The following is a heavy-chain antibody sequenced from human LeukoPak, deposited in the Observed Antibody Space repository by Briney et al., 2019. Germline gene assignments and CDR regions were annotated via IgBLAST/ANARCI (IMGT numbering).Heavy chain of an antibody. D-gene: IGHD6-13*01. V-gene: IGHV4-39*01. CDR2: INYSGST. Sequence: SETLSLTCTVSGGSISSSSYYYGWIRQPPGKGLEWIGYINYSGSTYYNPSLKSRVTIPVDTSKDQFSLKLTSVTAADTAVFYCVRHIRDSSFFDPWGLGTLVTVSS. J-gene: IGHJ5*02. CDR1: GGSISSSSYY. CDR3: VRHIRDSSFFDP.